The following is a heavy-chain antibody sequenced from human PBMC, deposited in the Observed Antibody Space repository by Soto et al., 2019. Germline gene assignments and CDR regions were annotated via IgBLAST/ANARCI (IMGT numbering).Heavy chain of an antibody. CDR3: VREEKLVDYNYGMDV. J-gene: IGHJ6*02. CDR2: INSDGSGT. Sequence: ESLRLSCAASGFTFSSYWMHWVRQAPGKGLVWVSRINSDGSGTTYADSVGGRFTISRDNAKNTLYLQMNSLRAEDTAVYYCVREEKLVDYNYGMDVWGQGTTVTVSS. D-gene: IGHD6-6*01. CDR1: GFTFSSYW. V-gene: IGHV3-74*01.